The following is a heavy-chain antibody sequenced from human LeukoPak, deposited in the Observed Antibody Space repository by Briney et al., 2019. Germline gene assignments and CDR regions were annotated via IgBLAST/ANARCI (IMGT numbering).Heavy chain of an antibody. D-gene: IGHD6-19*01. CDR1: GFTFSRYA. CDR3: ARDIVFGMAVTVPGTNY. Sequence: PGGSLRLSCAASGFTFSRYAMNWVRRAPGKGLEWVSGISGNGVSTYYADSVKGRFTISRDNSKSTLYLQMNSLRAEDTAVYHCARDIVFGMAVTVPGTNYWGQGTLVTVSS. J-gene: IGHJ4*02. V-gene: IGHV3-23*01. CDR2: ISGNGVST.